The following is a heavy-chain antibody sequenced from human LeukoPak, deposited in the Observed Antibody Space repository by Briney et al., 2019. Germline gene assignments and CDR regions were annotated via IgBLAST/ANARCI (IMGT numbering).Heavy chain of an antibody. V-gene: IGHV4-61*08. J-gene: IGHJ4*02. CDR1: GGSISSGGYY. CDR2: IYYSGST. CDR3: ARYSSSWYLGSYFDY. Sequence: SETLSLTCTVSGGSISSGGYYWSWIRQHPGKGLEWIGYIYYSGSTNYNPSLKSRVTISVDTSKNQFSLKLSSVTAADTAVYYCARYSSSWYLGSYFDYWGQGTLVTVSS. D-gene: IGHD6-13*01.